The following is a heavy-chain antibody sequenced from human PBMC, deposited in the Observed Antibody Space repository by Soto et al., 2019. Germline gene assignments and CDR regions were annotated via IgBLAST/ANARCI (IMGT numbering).Heavy chain of an antibody. V-gene: IGHV3-13*05. Sequence: EVQLVESGGGLVQPGGSLSLSCEASGLPFRNTDMPWVRQGTGKGLEWVSGISAAGDPDYADSVEGRFTISRENAQNSFFLQMNSLRVGDTAVYYCARTDRDFYGLDVWGQGTTVIVSS. CDR3: ARTDRDFYGLDV. CDR2: ISAAGDP. CDR1: GLPFRNTD. J-gene: IGHJ6*02.